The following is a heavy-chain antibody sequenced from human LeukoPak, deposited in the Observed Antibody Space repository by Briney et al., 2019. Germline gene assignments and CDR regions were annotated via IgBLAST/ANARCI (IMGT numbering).Heavy chain of an antibody. V-gene: IGHV3-30*18. Sequence: GRSLRLSCAASGFTFGSYGMHWVRQAPGKGLEWVAVISYDGSNKYYADSVKGRFTISRDSSKNTLYLQMNSLRAEDTAVYYCAKGAWADYWGQGTLVTVSS. CDR3: AKGAWADY. CDR2: ISYDGSNK. CDR1: GFTFGSYG. J-gene: IGHJ4*02.